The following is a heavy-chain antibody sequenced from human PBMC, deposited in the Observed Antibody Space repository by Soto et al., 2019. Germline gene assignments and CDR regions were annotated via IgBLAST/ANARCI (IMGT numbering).Heavy chain of an antibody. V-gene: IGHV4-30-2*01. CDR1: GDSISSGGYS. D-gene: IGHD7-27*01. CDR2: IYQSGNT. J-gene: IGHJ5*02. Sequence: QLQLQESGSGLVKSSQTLSLTCVVSGDSISSGGYSWSWIRQPPGKGLEWIGYIYQSGNTYYNPSXXSRVSISVDRSKNQFSLKLSSMTAADTAVYFCARVLGRFDPWGQGTLVTVSS. CDR3: ARVLGRFDP.